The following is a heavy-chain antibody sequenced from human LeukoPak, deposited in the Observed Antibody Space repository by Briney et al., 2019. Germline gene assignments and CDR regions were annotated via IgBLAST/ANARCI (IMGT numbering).Heavy chain of an antibody. CDR2: IYYSGST. D-gene: IGHD1-26*01. Sequence: SETLSLTCTVSGGSISSYYWSWIRQPPGKGLEWIGYIYYSGSTNYNPSLKSRVTISVDTSKNQFSLKLSSVTAADTAVYYCARAYSGSYSPCDYWGQGTLVTVSS. CDR3: ARAYSGSYSPCDY. CDR1: GGSISSYY. J-gene: IGHJ4*02. V-gene: IGHV4-59*01.